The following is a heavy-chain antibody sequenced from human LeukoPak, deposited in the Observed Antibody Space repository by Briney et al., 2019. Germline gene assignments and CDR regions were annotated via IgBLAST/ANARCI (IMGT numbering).Heavy chain of an antibody. Sequence: GESLKISCKGSGYSFTSYWIGWVRQMPGKGLEWMGIIYPGDSDTRYSPSFQGQVTISADKSISTAYLQWSSLKASDTAMYYCARHVGSVGSIDYYYGMDVWGQGTTVTVSS. CDR3: ARHVGSVGSIDYYYGMDV. J-gene: IGHJ6*02. CDR2: IYPGDSDT. CDR1: GYSFTSYW. V-gene: IGHV5-51*01. D-gene: IGHD4-23*01.